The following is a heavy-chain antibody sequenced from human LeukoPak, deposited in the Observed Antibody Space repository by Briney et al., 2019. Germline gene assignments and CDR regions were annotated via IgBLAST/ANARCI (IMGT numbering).Heavy chain of an antibody. J-gene: IGHJ4*02. CDR1: GFTFSRYC. Sequence: GGSLRLSCAASGFTFSRYCIHWVRQAPGKGLVWVSRINGDGSSTNYADSVKGRFTISRDNAKNTLYLQMNSLRAEDTAVYYCARGCAYSHNYWGQGTLVLVSS. D-gene: IGHD4-11*01. CDR2: INGDGSST. V-gene: IGHV3-74*01. CDR3: ARGCAYSHNY.